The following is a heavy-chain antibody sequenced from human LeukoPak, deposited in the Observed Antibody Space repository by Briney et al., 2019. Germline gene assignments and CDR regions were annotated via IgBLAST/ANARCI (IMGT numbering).Heavy chain of an antibody. CDR3: ARVGIAVAGIFDY. CDR2: IYHSGST. V-gene: IGHV4-38-2*01. Sequence: PSETLSVTRAVSGYSNSSGYYWGWIRQPPGKGLEWIGSIYHSGSTYYNPSLKSRVTISVDTSKNQFSLKLSSVTAADTAVYYCARVGIAVAGIFDYWGQGTLVTVSS. J-gene: IGHJ4*02. CDR1: GYSNSSGYY. D-gene: IGHD6-19*01.